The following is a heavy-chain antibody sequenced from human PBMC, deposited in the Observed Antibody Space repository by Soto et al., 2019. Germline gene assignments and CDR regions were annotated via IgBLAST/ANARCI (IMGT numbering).Heavy chain of an antibody. D-gene: IGHD1-7*01. J-gene: IGHJ3*02. Sequence: EMQLVESGGGLVKRGGSLRLSCAASGFTFSTYSMNWVGQAPGKGLEWISYITSSSTTIYYADSVKGRFTISRDNAKNSLYLQMNSLRDEDTAVYYCAKCIQVNWNYDAFHIWGQGTMVTVSS. V-gene: IGHV3-48*02. CDR2: ITSSSTTI. CDR1: GFTFSTYS. CDR3: AKCIQVNWNYDAFHI.